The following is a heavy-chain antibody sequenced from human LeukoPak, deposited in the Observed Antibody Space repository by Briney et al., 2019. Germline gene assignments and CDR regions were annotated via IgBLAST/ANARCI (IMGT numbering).Heavy chain of an antibody. Sequence: PGRSLRLSCAASGFTFSSYGMHWVRQAPGKGLEWVAVISYDGSNKYYADSVKGRFTISRDNSKNTLYLQMNSLRAEDTAVYYCAKDRSRYCGGDCPYYFDYWGQGTLVTVSS. CDR1: GFTFSSYG. CDR2: ISYDGSNK. CDR3: AKDRSRYCGGDCPYYFDY. V-gene: IGHV3-30*18. J-gene: IGHJ4*02. D-gene: IGHD2-21*02.